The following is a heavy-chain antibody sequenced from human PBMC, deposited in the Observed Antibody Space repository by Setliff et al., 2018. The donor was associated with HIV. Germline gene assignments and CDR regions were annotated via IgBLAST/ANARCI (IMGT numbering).Heavy chain of an antibody. D-gene: IGHD6-19*01. J-gene: IGHJ4*02. CDR3: ARERSSGWYDY. V-gene: IGHV3-7*01. CDR2: INLDGSEK. Sequence: GGSLRLSCTTSGFSFSHYWMTWVRLVPGKGLEWVANINLDGSEKYYVDSVKGRFTISRDNVKNTVSLKMKTLTDDDTAVYYCARERSSGWYDYWGQGTLVTVSS. CDR1: GFSFSHYW.